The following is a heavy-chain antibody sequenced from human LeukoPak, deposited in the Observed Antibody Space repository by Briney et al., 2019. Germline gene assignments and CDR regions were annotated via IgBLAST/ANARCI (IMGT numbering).Heavy chain of an antibody. V-gene: IGHV3-30*04. CDR1: GFTFSSYA. CDR3: VRGAYSSSWLNFDY. Sequence: PGGSLRLSCAASGFTFSSYAMHWVRQAPGKGLEWVALIPYDGSNKYYADSVKGRFTVSRDNSKNTLYLQMNSPRAEDTAVYYCVRGAYSSSWLNFDYWGQGTLVTVSS. J-gene: IGHJ4*02. CDR2: IPYDGSNK. D-gene: IGHD6-13*01.